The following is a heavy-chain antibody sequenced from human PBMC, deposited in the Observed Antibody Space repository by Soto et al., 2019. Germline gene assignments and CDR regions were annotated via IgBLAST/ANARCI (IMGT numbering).Heavy chain of an antibody. J-gene: IGHJ4*02. V-gene: IGHV4-34*01. CDR2: INHSGST. CDR3: ARGLAAAAGTLVY. Sequence: SETLSLTCAVYGGSFSGYYWSWIRQPPGKGLEWIGEINHSGSTNYNPSLKSRVTISVDTSKNQFSLKLSSVTAADTAVYYCARGLAAAAGTLVYWGQGTLVTVSS. CDR1: GGSFSGYY. D-gene: IGHD6-13*01.